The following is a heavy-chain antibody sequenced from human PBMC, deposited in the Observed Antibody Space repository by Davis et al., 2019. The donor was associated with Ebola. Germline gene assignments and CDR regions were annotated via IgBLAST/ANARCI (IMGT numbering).Heavy chain of an antibody. D-gene: IGHD3-3*01. CDR2: ISSSSSYI. CDR1: GFTFSSYS. CDR3: ARDQGYDFWSGYYEGTRYYYYYMDV. V-gene: IGHV3-21*01. Sequence: GESLKISCAASGFTFSSYSMNWVRQAPGKGLEWVSSISSSSSYIYYADSVKGRFTISRDNAKNSLYLQMNSLRAEDTAVYYCARDQGYDFWSGYYEGTRYYYYYMDVWGKGTTVTVSS. J-gene: IGHJ6*03.